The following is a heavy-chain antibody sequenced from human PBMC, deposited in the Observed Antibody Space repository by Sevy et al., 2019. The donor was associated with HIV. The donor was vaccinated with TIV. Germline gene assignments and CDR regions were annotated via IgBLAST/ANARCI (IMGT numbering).Heavy chain of an antibody. V-gene: IGHV3-21*01. D-gene: IGHD3-22*01. J-gene: IGHJ4*02. CDR2: ISSSSSYI. CDR1: GFTFSSYS. CDR3: ARAAYYYDSSGYYYVDY. Sequence: GEPLKISCAASGFTFSSYSMNWVRQAPGKGLEWVSSISSSSSYIYYADSVKGRFTISRDNAKNSLYLQMNSLRAEDTAVYYCARAAYYYDSSGYYYVDYWGQGTLVTVSS.